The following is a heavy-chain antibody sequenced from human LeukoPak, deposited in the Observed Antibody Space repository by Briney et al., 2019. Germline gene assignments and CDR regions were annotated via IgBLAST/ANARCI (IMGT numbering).Heavy chain of an antibody. CDR2: ISPGVSGYT. CDR3: VRDVSRGIGMDV. V-gene: IGHV3-21*06. Sequence: GGSLRLSCLASGFSFNSYTMNWVREAPGKGLEWVSTISPGVSGYTWYAESVKGRFTISRDNPENSLYLQMDSLRADDTAVYYCVRDVSRGIGMDVWGQGTTVTVSS. D-gene: IGHD3-10*01. J-gene: IGHJ6*02. CDR1: GFSFNSYT.